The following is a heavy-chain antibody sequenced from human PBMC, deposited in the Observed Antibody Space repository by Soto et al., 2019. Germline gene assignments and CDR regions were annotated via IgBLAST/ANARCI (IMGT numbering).Heavy chain of an antibody. D-gene: IGHD3-3*01. V-gene: IGHV1-18*01. CDR2: ISAYNGNT. Sequence: ASVKVSCKASGYTFTSYGISWVRQAPGQGLEWMGWISAYNGNTNYAQKLQGRVTMTTDASTSTAYMELRSLRSDDTAVYYCAREKNDFWSGYYDYWGQGTLVTVSS. CDR3: AREKNDFWSGYYDY. J-gene: IGHJ4*02. CDR1: GYTFTSYG.